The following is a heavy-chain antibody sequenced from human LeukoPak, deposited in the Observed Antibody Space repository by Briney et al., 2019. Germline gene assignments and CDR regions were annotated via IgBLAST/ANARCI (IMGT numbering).Heavy chain of an antibody. CDR3: ARAGRGSRDYFDY. J-gene: IGHJ4*02. CDR2: IYHSGSS. CDR1: GYSIRSGYY. V-gene: IGHV4-38-2*01. D-gene: IGHD2-15*01. Sequence: PSETLSLTCAVSGYSIRSGYYWGWIRQPPGKGLEWIGSIYHSGSSSYNPSLKTRGSFSVDTSKNHFSLKLTSVTAVDTAVYNCARAGRGSRDYFDYWGQGALVTVSS.